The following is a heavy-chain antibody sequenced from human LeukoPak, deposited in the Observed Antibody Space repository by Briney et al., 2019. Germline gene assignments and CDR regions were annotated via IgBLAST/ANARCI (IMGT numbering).Heavy chain of an antibody. CDR3: AQSKEPWGWFDP. V-gene: IGHV2-5*02. J-gene: IGHJ5*02. Sequence: SGPTLVNPTQTLTLTCTFSGFSLRTSGVGVGWIRQPPGQALEWLALIYWDDDKRYSPSLKSGLTIAKDTSKNQVVLTMTNMDPVDTATYYCAQSKEPWGWFDPWGQGTLVTVSS. CDR2: IYWDDDK. CDR1: GFSLRTSGVG. D-gene: IGHD1-26*01.